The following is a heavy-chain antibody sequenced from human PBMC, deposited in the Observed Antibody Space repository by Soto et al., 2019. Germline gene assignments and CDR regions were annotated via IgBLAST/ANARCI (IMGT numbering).Heavy chain of an antibody. CDR2: IYYSGST. CDR3: ASRYGSCCDY. Sequence: SETLSLTCTVSGGSISSEYWSWIRQPPGKGLEWIGYIYYSGSTNYNPSLKSRVTISVDTSKNQFSLKLSSVTAADTAVYYCASRYGSCCDYWGQGTLVTVS. J-gene: IGHJ4*02. CDR1: GGSISSEY. V-gene: IGHV4-59*08. D-gene: IGHD6-13*01.